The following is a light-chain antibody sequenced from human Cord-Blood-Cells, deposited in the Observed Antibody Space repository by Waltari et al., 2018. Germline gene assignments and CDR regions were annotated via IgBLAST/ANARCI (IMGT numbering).Light chain of an antibody. J-gene: IGLJ3*02. Sequence: QLVLTQSPSASASLGASVKLTFTLSSGHSSYAIARHQQQPAKGPRYLMKLNSDGSHSKGDGIPDRFSGSSSGAERYLTISSLQSEDEADYYCQTWGTGIRVFGGGTKLTVL. V-gene: IGLV4-69*01. CDR3: QTWGTGIRV. CDR2: LNSDGSH. CDR1: SGHSSYA.